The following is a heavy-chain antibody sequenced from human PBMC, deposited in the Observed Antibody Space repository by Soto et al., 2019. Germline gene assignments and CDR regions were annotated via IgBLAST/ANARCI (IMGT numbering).Heavy chain of an antibody. J-gene: IGHJ5*02. CDR1: GFTFSGYY. D-gene: IGHD1-1*01. Sequence: PGGSLRLSCAASGFTFSGYYMSWIRQAPGMGLEWVSYISGSGNSIYYADSVKGRFTFSRDNAKNSLYLQMNSLRVEDTAVYYCATLSTQFDRWGQGNLVTVSS. V-gene: IGHV3-11*01. CDR3: ATLSTQFDR. CDR2: ISGSGNSI.